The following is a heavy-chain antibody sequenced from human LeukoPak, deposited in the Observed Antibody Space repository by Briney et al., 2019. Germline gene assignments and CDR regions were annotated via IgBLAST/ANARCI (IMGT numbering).Heavy chain of an antibody. CDR1: GFTFSSYS. Sequence: KPGGSLRLSCGASGFTFSSYSMNWVRQAPGKGLEWVSSISRSSSYIYCANSVKGRFTSATDNAKNSLYLQMNRLRAEDTAVYYCARGPSITMIVVEYDYWGQGALVTVSS. J-gene: IGHJ4*02. CDR2: ISRSSSYI. CDR3: ARGPSITMIVVEYDY. V-gene: IGHV3-21*01. D-gene: IGHD3-22*01.